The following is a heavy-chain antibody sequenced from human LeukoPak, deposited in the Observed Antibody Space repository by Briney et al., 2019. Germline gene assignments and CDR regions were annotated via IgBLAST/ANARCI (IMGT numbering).Heavy chain of an antibody. CDR1: GFTFSSYA. CDR2: ISYHGSNK. J-gene: IGHJ6*02. CDR3: ARDQVRAVAGTVYYYYYGMDV. V-gene: IGHV3-30*04. D-gene: IGHD6-19*01. Sequence: PGGSLRLSCAASGFTFSSYAMHWVRQAPGKGLEWVAVISYHGSNKYYADSVKGRFTISRDNSKNTLYLQMNSLRAEDTAVYYCARDQVRAVAGTVYYYYYGMDVWGQGTTVTVSS.